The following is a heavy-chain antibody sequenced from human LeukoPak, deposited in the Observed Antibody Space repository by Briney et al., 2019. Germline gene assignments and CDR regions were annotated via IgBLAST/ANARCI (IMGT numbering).Heavy chain of an antibody. J-gene: IGHJ5*02. CDR1: GFTFSSYA. V-gene: IGHV3-9*01. CDR2: ISWNSGSI. D-gene: IGHD6-13*01. Sequence: GGSLRLSCAASGFTFSSYAMSWVRQAPGKGLEWVSGISWNSGSIGYADSVKGRFTISRDNAKNSLYLQMNSLRAEDTALYYCAKDVSYRSSWFNWFAPWGQGTLVTVSS. CDR3: AKDVSYRSSWFNWFAP.